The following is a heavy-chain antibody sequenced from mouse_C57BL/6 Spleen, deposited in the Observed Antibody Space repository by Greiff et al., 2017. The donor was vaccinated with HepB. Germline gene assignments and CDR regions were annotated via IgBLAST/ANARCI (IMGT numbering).Heavy chain of an antibody. CDR2: IDPENGDT. D-gene: IGHD1-1*01. J-gene: IGHJ3*01. Sequence: VQLQQSGAELVRPGASVKLSCTASGFNIKDDYMHWVKQRPEQGLEWIGWIDPENGDTEYASKFQGKATITADTSSNTAYLQLSSLTSEDTAVYYCTTYYYVFAYWGQGTLVTVS. V-gene: IGHV14-4*01. CDR1: GFNIKDDY. CDR3: TTYYYVFAY.